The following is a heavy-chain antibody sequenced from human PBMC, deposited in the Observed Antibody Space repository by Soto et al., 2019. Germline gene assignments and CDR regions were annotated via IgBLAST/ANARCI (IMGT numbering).Heavy chain of an antibody. D-gene: IGHD3-3*01. V-gene: IGHV1-46*01. CDR2: INPSAGRA. CDR3: ARVGPGSVLRSKYFDY. J-gene: IGHJ4*02. CDR1: GYTFTTHY. Sequence: HVQLVQSGAEVKKPGASVKVSCKASGYTFTTHYMHWVRQVPGQGLEWRGIINPSAGRANYAQRLQGRVTMTSDTSATTVYMKLSSLRSEDTAVYYYARVGPGSVLRSKYFDYWGQGTLVTVSS.